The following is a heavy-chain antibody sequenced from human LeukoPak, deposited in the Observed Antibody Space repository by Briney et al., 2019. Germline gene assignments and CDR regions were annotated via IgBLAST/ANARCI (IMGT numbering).Heavy chain of an antibody. CDR3: ARENQFFEWSFDY. D-gene: IGHD3-3*01. CDR1: GDTFSSYG. CDR2: INPFNGNT. V-gene: IGHV1-18*01. J-gene: IGHJ4*02. Sequence: ASVKVSCKASGDTFSSYGINWVRQAPGQGLEWMGWINPFNGNTNYTEKLQGRVTMSIETITSTAYMELRSLKPDDTAVYFCARENQFFEWSFDYWGQGTVVTVSS.